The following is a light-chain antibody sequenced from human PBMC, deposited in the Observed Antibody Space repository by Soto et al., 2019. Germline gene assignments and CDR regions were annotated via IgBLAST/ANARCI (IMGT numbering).Light chain of an antibody. V-gene: IGLV2-14*01. J-gene: IGLJ1*01. CDR3: SSYTSSSTLYV. CDR2: DVS. Sequence: QSALTQPASVSGSPGQSITISCTGTSSDVGGYNYVSWYQQHPGKAPKLMIYDVSNRPSGVSXRFSGSKSGNTASLTISGXXXEDEAXXXXSSYTSSSTLYVFGTGTKVTVL. CDR1: SSDVGGYNY.